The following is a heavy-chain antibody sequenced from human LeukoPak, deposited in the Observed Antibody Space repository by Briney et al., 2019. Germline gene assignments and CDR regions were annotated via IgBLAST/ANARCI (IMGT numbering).Heavy chain of an antibody. CDR1: GYTFTSYY. J-gene: IGHJ6*03. CDR2: INPSGGST. V-gene: IGHV1-46*01. CDR3: AREDMYYYYYMDV. Sequence: ASVKVSCKASGYTFTSYYMHWVRQAPGQGLEWMGIINPSGGSTSYAQKFQGRVTITADESTSTAYMELSSLRSEDTAVYYCAREDMYYYYYMDVWGKGTTVTVSS. D-gene: IGHD2-15*01.